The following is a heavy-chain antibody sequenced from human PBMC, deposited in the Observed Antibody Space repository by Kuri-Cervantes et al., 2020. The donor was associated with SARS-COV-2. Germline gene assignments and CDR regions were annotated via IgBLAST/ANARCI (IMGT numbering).Heavy chain of an antibody. CDR3: ARAFGYSSHFDY. CDR2: IYYSGST. J-gene: IGHJ4*02. V-gene: IGHV4-59*05. CDR1: GGSISSYY. D-gene: IGHD4-11*01. Sequence: GSPRLSCTVSGGSISSYYWSWIRQPPGKGLEWIGSIYYSGSTYYNPSLKSRVTISVDTSKNQFSLKLSSVTAADTAVYYCARAFGYSSHFDYWGQGTLVTVSS.